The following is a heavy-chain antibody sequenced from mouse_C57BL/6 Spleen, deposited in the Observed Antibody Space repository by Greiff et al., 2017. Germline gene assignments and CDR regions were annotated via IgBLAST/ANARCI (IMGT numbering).Heavy chain of an antibody. V-gene: IGHV1-82*01. Sequence: VQLQQSGPELVKPGASVKISCKASGYAFSSSWLNWVKQRPGKGLEWLGRIYPGDGDTNYNGKFKGKATLTADKSSSTAYMQLSSLTSEDSAVYFCAKGDGYDGYFDVWGTGTTVTVSS. CDR2: IYPGDGDT. J-gene: IGHJ1*03. D-gene: IGHD2-2*01. CDR3: AKGDGYDGYFDV. CDR1: GYAFSSSW.